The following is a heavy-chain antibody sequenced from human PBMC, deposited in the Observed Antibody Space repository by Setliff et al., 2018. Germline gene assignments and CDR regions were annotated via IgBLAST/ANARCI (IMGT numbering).Heavy chain of an antibody. CDR2: ISAYNGDT. V-gene: IGHV1-18*01. CDR3: ARCLPFLSGYERGAFDY. D-gene: IGHD5-12*01. CDR1: GYTFTNYG. Sequence: GASVKVSCKASGYTFTNYGINWVRQAPGQRLEWVGWISAYNGDTNYAQKFQGRVTMTTDRSTGTAYMELRSLKSDDTAVYYCARCLPFLSGYERGAFDYWGQGTLVTVSS. J-gene: IGHJ4*02.